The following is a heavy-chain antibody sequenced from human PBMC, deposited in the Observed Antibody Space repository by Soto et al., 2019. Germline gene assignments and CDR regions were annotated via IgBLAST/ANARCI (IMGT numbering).Heavy chain of an antibody. CDR1: GFTFSSYG. J-gene: IGHJ4*02. CDR2: IWYDGSNK. CDR3: ARDYYGSGSYPSD. V-gene: IGHV3-33*01. D-gene: IGHD3-10*01. Sequence: PGGSLRLSCAASGFTFSSYGMHWVRQAPGKGLEWVAVIWYDGSNKYYADSVKGRFTISRDNSKNTLYLQMNSLRAEDTAVYYCARDYYGSGSYPSDWGQGTLVTVSS.